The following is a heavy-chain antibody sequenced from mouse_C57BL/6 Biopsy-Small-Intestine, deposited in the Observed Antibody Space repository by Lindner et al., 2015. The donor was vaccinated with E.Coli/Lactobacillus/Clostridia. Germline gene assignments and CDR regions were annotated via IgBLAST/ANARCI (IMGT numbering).Heavy chain of an antibody. D-gene: IGHD2-1*01. CDR2: INPGSGGT. CDR3: ASYGNFDY. J-gene: IGHJ2*01. V-gene: IGHV1-54*01. Sequence: VQLQESGAELVRPGTSVKVSCKASGYAFTNYLIEWVKQRPGQGLEWIGVINPGSGGTNYNEKFKGKATLTADKSSSTAYMQLSSLTPEDSAVYFCASYGNFDYWGQGTTLTVSS. CDR1: GYAFTNYL.